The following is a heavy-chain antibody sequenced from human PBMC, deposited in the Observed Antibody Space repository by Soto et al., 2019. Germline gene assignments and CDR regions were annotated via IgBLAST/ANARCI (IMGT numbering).Heavy chain of an antibody. D-gene: IGHD6-6*01. CDR2: ISAYNGNT. J-gene: IGHJ6*02. Sequence: ASGNVFCKSSCYTFTSYGSMWVRQAPGQGLEWMGWISAYNGNTNYAQKLQGRVTMTTDTSTSTAYMELRSLRSDDTAVCYCARDLQQLVLPYYYYGMDVWGQGTTVTVSS. CDR1: CYTFTSYG. CDR3: ARDLQQLVLPYYYYGMDV. V-gene: IGHV1-18*04.